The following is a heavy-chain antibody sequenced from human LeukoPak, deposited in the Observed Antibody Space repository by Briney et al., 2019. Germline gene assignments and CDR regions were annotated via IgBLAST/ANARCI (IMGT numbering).Heavy chain of an antibody. CDR3: AREVRDILTGYYSRVNWFDP. V-gene: IGHV3-20*04. CDR1: GFTFDDYG. D-gene: IGHD3-9*01. CDR2: INWNGGST. Sequence: GGSLRLSCAASGFTFDDYGMSWVRQAPGKGLEWVSGINWNGGSTGYADSVKGRFTISRDNAKNSLYLQMNSLRAEDTALYYCAREVRDILTGYYSRVNWFDPWGQGTLVTVSS. J-gene: IGHJ5*02.